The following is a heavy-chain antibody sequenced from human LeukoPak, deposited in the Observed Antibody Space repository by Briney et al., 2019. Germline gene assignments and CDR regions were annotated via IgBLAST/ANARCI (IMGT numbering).Heavy chain of an antibody. J-gene: IGHJ4*02. Sequence: SETLSLACAVYGGSFSGYYWSWIRQPPGKGLEWIGEVNHSGSTNYNPSLKSRVTISVDTSKNQFSLRLSSVTAADTAVYYCARGRGTIFGVVIIPPYFDYWGQGTLVTVSS. D-gene: IGHD3-3*01. V-gene: IGHV4-34*01. CDR1: GGSFSGYY. CDR3: ARGRGTIFGVVIIPPYFDY. CDR2: VNHSGST.